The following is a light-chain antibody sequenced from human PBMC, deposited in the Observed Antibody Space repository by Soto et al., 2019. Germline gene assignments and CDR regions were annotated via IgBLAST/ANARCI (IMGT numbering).Light chain of an antibody. V-gene: IGKV1-27*01. Sequence: DIQMTQSPSYLSASVGDRVTITCRASQGISNSLAWYQQNAGKSPKLLIYAASNLQSGVPSRFSGSGSGTDFSLTISSLQPEDVATYYCQTYNSARVTFGGGTKVEIK. CDR2: AAS. CDR3: QTYNSARVT. J-gene: IGKJ4*01. CDR1: QGISNS.